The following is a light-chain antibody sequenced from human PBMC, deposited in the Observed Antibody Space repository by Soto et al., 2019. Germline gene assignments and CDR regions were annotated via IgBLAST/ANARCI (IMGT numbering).Light chain of an antibody. V-gene: IGKV3-20*01. Sequence: IVLTQSPGTLSLSPGERATLSCRASQSVSSSYLAWYQQKPGQAPRLLIYGASSRATGIPDRFSGSGSGTDFTLTIGSLQPEDFATFYCQQLNTYPLTFGGGTKVDIK. CDR3: QQLNTYPLT. J-gene: IGKJ4*01. CDR2: GAS. CDR1: QSVSSSY.